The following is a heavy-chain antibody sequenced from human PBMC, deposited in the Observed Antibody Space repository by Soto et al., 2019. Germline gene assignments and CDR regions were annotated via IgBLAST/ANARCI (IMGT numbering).Heavy chain of an antibody. D-gene: IGHD3-10*01. CDR2: ISGSGGST. CDR3: AKAMVRGVSYYYYYGMDV. Sequence: PGGSLRLSCAASGFTFSSYAMSWVRQAPGKGLEWVSAISGSGGSTYYADSVKGRFTISRDNSKNTLYLQMNSLRAEDTAVYYCAKAMVRGVSYYYYYGMDVWGQGTTVTVSS. V-gene: IGHV3-23*01. CDR1: GFTFSSYA. J-gene: IGHJ6*02.